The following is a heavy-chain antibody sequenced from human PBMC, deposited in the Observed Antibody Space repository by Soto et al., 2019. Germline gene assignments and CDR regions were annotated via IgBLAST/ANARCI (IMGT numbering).Heavy chain of an antibody. Sequence: GGSLRLSCAASGFTFSNAWMSWVRQAPGKGLEWVGRIKSKTDGGTTDYAAPVKGRFTISRDDSKNTLYLQMNSLKTEATAVYYCTTGVDPAMVYYYYYGMDVWGQGTPVTVSS. J-gene: IGHJ6*02. CDR2: IKSKTDGGTT. V-gene: IGHV3-15*01. D-gene: IGHD5-18*01. CDR3: TTGVDPAMVYYYYYGMDV. CDR1: GFTFSNAW.